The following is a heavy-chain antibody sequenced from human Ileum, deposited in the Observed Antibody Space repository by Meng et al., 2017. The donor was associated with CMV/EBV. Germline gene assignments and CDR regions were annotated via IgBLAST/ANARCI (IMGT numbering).Heavy chain of an antibody. V-gene: IGHV4-61*01. CDR3: ARATGYCSGIGCYTFTYYYGMDV. D-gene: IGHD2-2*02. CDR1: GGSVSSGSSY. J-gene: IGHJ6*02. Sequence: GSLRLSCSVSGGSVSSGSSYWSWIRQPPGKGLEWIGYVYYSGTTNYSPSLKSRVTISVDTSKNQFSLKLSSVTAADTAVYYCARATGYCSGIGCYTFTYYYGMDVWGQGTTVTVSS. CDR2: VYYSGTT.